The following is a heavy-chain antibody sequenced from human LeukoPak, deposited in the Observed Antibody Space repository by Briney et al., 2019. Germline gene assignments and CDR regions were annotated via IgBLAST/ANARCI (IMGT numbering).Heavy chain of an antibody. CDR2: IIAFVGTT. D-gene: IGHD3-3*01. J-gene: IGHJ2*01. V-gene: IGHV1-69*05. CDR3: AKDSDGIGAIKKWYFDL. Sequence: GSSVKVSCKPSVGTFSRYGVSWVRQAPGPGLEWMGRIIAFVGTTNHAQQSQGRVTITTDESHRTVYIELRSVRSEDTTGYYCAKDSDGIGAIKKWYFDLWGRGTLVTVSS. CDR1: VGTFSRYG.